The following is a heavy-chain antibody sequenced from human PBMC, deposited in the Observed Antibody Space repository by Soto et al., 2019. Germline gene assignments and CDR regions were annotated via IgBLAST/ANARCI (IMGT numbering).Heavy chain of an antibody. J-gene: IGHJ5*02. V-gene: IGHV4-59*01. CDR2: IYYSGST. D-gene: IGHD4-17*01. CDR1: GGSISSYY. CDR3: ARKLVRDYGDYAWFDP. Sequence: SETLSLTCTVSGGSISSYYWSWIRQPPGKGLEWIGYIYYSGSTNYNPSPKSRVTISVDTSKNQFSLKLSSVTAADTAVYYCARKLVRDYGDYAWFDPWGQGTLVTVSS.